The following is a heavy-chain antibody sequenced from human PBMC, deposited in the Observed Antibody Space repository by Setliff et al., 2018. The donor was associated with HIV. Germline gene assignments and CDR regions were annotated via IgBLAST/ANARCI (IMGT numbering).Heavy chain of an antibody. Sequence: ASVKVSCKASGGTFSSYVVSWVRQAPGQGLEWMGIINPSGGRTTYTKNFQGRVTMTRDTSTNTVYLELSSLRSEDTAVYYCARDYPRLGYSYGPNYFDYWGQGTLVTVSS. CDR2: INPSGGRT. V-gene: IGHV1-46*01. CDR1: GGTFSSYV. CDR3: ARDYPRLGYSYGPNYFDY. J-gene: IGHJ4*02. D-gene: IGHD5-18*01.